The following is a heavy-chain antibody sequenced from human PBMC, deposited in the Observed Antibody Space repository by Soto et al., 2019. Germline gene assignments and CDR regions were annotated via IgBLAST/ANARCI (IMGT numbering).Heavy chain of an antibody. J-gene: IGHJ6*02. V-gene: IGHV1-18*01. Sequence: GASVKVSCKASGYTFTSYGISWVRQAPGQGLEWMGWISAYNGNTNYAQKLQGRVTMTRNTSISTAYMELSSLRSEDTAVYYCARGSVLRFLEWLSMPNYYYGMDVWGQGTTVTVSS. D-gene: IGHD3-3*01. CDR3: ARGSVLRFLEWLSMPNYYYGMDV. CDR2: ISAYNGNT. CDR1: GYTFTSYG.